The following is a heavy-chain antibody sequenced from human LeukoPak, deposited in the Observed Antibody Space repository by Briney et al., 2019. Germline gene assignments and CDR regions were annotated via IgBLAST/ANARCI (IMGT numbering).Heavy chain of an antibody. D-gene: IGHD3-22*01. CDR1: GGSISSSYSY. CDR3: ARGTWSPSPFYDSSAPASRFDY. J-gene: IGHJ4*02. V-gene: IGHV4-39*07. CDR2: IYYSGST. Sequence: PSETLSLTCTVSGGSISSSYSYWGWIRQPPGKGLEWIGNIYYSGSTYYNPSLKSRVTISVDTSKNQFSLKLSSVTAADTAVYYCARGTWSPSPFYDSSAPASRFDYWGQGTLVTVSS.